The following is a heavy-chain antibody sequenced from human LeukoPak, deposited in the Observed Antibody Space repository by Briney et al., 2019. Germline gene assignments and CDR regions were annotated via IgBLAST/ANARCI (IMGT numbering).Heavy chain of an antibody. J-gene: IGHJ3*02. CDR3: ARAPYSLIQLSLVGGVFDI. CDR2: TYTSGST. D-gene: IGHD5-18*01. V-gene: IGHV4-61*02. CDR1: GGSISSGSYY. Sequence: SETLSLTCTVSGGSISSGSYYWSWIRQPAGKGLEWIGRTYTSGSTNYNPSLKSRVTISVDTSKNQFSLKLSSVTAADAAVYYCARAPYSLIQLSLVGGVFDIWGQGTMVTVSS.